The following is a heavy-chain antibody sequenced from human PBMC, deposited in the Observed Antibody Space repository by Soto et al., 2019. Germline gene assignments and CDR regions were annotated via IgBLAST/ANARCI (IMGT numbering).Heavy chain of an antibody. Sequence: PGGSLRLSCAASGFTFSDYYMSWIRQAPGKGLEWVSYISSSSYTNYADSVKGRFTISRGNAKNSLYLQMNSLRAEDTAVYYCARVEDIVVVPAAFDIWGQGTMVTVSS. D-gene: IGHD2-2*01. CDR2: ISSSSYT. CDR1: GFTFSDYY. V-gene: IGHV3-11*06. CDR3: ARVEDIVVVPAAFDI. J-gene: IGHJ3*02.